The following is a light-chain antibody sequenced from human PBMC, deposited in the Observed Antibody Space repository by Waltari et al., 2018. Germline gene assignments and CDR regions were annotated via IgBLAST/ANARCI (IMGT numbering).Light chain of an antibody. Sequence: EIVLTQSPATLSLSPGDRATLSCRASQSIRSYLVWYQQKPGQAPRLLIDDASKMATGVPARVSGSVSWTDFTLTISSLEPEDVAVYYGQQRSSGPGRVTFGGGTKVEIK. CDR1: QSIRSY. CDR2: DAS. J-gene: IGKJ4*01. CDR3: QQRSSGPGRVT. V-gene: IGKV3-11*01.